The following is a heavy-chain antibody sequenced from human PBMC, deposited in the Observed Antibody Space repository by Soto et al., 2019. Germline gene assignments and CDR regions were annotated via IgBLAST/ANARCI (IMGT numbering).Heavy chain of an antibody. CDR2: ISYDGSNK. D-gene: IGHD4-17*01. J-gene: IGHJ3*02. CDR1: GFTFSSYA. CDR3: ARWTTHAFDI. Sequence: QVQLVESGGGVVQPGRSLRLSCAASGFTFSSYAMHWVRQAPGKGLEWVAVISYDGSNKYYADSVKGRFTISRDNSKNTLYLQMNSLRAEDTAVYYCARWTTHAFDIWGQGTMVTVSS. V-gene: IGHV3-30-3*01.